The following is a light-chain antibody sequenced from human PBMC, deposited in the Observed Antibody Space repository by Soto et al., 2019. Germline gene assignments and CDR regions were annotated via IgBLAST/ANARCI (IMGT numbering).Light chain of an antibody. CDR3: QQRANWPPKT. J-gene: IGKJ4*01. CDR2: DAS. V-gene: IGKV3-11*01. Sequence: EIVLTQSPATLSLSPGERTTLSCRASQSVSTYLAWYQQKPGQAPRLLIYDASNRATGIPARFSGSGSGTEFTLTISSLEPEDFAVYYCQQRANWPPKTFGGGTKVEIK. CDR1: QSVSTY.